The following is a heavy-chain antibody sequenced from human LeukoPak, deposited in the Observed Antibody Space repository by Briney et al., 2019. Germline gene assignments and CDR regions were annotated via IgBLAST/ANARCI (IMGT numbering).Heavy chain of an antibody. CDR2: INAGNGNT. CDR3: AVYYYDSSGYEH. D-gene: IGHD3-22*01. CDR1: GYTFTSYA. Sequence: ASVQVSCKASGYTFTSYAMHWVRQAPGQRLEWMGWINAGNGNTKYSQKFQGRVTITRDTSASTAYMELSSLRSEDTAVYYCAVYYYDSSGYEHWGQGTLVTVSS. V-gene: IGHV1-3*01. J-gene: IGHJ1*01.